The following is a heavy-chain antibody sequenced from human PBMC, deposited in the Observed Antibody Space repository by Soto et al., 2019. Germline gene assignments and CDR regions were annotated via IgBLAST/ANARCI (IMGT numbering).Heavy chain of an antibody. CDR2: ISYTGANT. J-gene: IGHJ4*02. CDR3: AKHMDDSGYFYVEGADH. Sequence: HPGGSLRLSCVASGFTFGRYAMHWVRQPPGRGLEWVAVISYTGANTYYVGSVRGRFTISRGNSKNTLYLQMNSLRAEDTAMYYCAKHMDDSGYFYVEGADHWGQGTLVTVSS. V-gene: IGHV3-30*18. D-gene: IGHD3-22*01. CDR1: GFTFGRYA.